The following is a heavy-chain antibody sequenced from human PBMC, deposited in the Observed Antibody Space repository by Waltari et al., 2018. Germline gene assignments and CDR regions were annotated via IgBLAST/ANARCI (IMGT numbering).Heavy chain of an antibody. J-gene: IGHJ3*02. CDR3: ASTIMQRLDALDM. Sequence: QVQLVQSGAEVKKPGASVTVSCKASGYIFTGYYIHWVRQAPGQGLEWMGWINPNSGGTKYAQKFQGRVTMTRDTSISTAYMELSRLGSDDTAVYYCASTIMQRLDALDMWGQGTTVTVSS. CDR2: INPNSGGT. D-gene: IGHD3-10*01. V-gene: IGHV1-2*02. CDR1: GYIFTGYY.